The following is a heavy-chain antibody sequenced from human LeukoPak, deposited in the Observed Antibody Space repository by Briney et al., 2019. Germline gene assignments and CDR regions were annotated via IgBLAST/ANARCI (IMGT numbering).Heavy chain of an antibody. D-gene: IGHD2-15*01. CDR1: GFSLNTRGVG. J-gene: IGHJ1*01. CDR3: AHRLGDCSGGNCYHPYRY. CDR2: IYWDDDK. V-gene: IGHV2-5*02. Sequence: SGPTLVNPTQTLTLTCTFSGFSLNTRGVGGCWIRQPPGKALEWVALIYWDDDKLYSPSLKSRLTITKDAYKNQVVLTMTKLDPVDTGTYYCAHRLGDCSGGNCYHPYRYWGQGPLVPVSS.